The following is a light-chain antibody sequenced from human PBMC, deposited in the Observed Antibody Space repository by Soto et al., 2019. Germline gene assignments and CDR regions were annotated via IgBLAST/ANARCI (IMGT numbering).Light chain of an antibody. Sequence: DIQMTQSPSSLSAFVGDRVTITCRASQSISSYLNWYQQKPGKAPKLLIYAASTLESGVPSRFSGSGSGTEFSLTISSLQPDDFATYYCQQYNTYSFGQGTKVDIK. CDR2: AAS. CDR1: QSISSY. CDR3: QQYNTYS. J-gene: IGKJ1*01. V-gene: IGKV1-5*01.